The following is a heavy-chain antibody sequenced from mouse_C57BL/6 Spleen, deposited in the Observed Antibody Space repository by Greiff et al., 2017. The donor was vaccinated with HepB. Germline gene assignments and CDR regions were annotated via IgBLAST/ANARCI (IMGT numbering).Heavy chain of an antibody. CDR2: ISSGSSTI. J-gene: IGHJ2*01. Sequence: DVKLVESGGGLVKPGGSLKLSCAASGFTFSDYGMHWVRQAPEKGLEWVAYISSGSSTIYYADTVKGRFTISRDNAKNTLFLQMTSLRAEETAMYYCARRDGSGFDYWGQGTTLTVSS. V-gene: IGHV5-17*01. D-gene: IGHD3-2*02. CDR1: GFTFSDYG. CDR3: ARRDGSGFDY.